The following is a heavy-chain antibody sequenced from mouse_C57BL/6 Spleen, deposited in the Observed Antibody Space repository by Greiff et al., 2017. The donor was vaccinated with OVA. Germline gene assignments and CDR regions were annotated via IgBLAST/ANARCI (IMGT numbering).Heavy chain of an antibody. CDR2: INPNNGGT. CDR1: GYTFTDYY. Sequence: VQLQQSGPELVKPGASVKISCKASGYTFTDYYMNWVKQSHGKSLEWIGDINPNNGGTSYNQKFKGKATLTVDKSSSTAYMELRSLTSEDSAVYYCAPRFAYWGQGTLVTVSA. J-gene: IGHJ3*01. CDR3: APRFAY. V-gene: IGHV1-26*01.